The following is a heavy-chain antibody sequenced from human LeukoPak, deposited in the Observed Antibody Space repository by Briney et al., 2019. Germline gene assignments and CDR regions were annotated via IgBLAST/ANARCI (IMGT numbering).Heavy chain of an antibody. CDR3: VKDLMGGSYVSVD. D-gene: IGHD1-26*01. CDR2: IYGGGTA. J-gene: IGHJ4*02. CDR1: GFTVSSNY. V-gene: IGHV3-66*01. Sequence: PGGSLRLSCAASGFTVSSNYMSWVRQAPGKGLEWVSVIYGGGTAYYADSVKGRFTISRDNSKNTLYLQMSSLRAEDTAVYYCVKDLMGGSYVSVDWGQGTLVTVSS.